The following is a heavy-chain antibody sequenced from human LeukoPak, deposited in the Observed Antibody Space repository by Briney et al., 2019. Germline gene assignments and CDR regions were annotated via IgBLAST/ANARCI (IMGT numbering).Heavy chain of an antibody. J-gene: IGHJ6*03. V-gene: IGHV1-2*06. CDR2: INPSRGVT. CDR1: GYTLTGDY. D-gene: IGHD2-2*02. CDR3: ASLGPYCSSTSCYRFGPYYYYKDV. Sequence: GPSVKVSCKASGYTLTGDYMNRVRQAPGQRLKCMRRINPSRGVTTSAQKFQRRVTMTRDTSISTAYMELSRLRSDDTAVYYCASLGPYCSSTSCYRFGPYYYYKDVWGKGTTVTVSS.